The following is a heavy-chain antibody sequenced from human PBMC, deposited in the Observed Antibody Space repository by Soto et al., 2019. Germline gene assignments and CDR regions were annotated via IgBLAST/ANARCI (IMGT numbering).Heavy chain of an antibody. V-gene: IGHV6-1*01. CDR3: ARHFREGGSPIGWFDP. D-gene: IGHD2-15*01. J-gene: IGHJ5*02. CDR2: TYYRSKWYN. CDR1: GDSVSSNSAA. Sequence: SQTLSLTCAISGDSVSSNSAAWNWIRQSPSRGLEWLGRTYYRSKWYNDYAVSVKSRITINPDTSKNQFSLKLSSVTAADTAVYYCARHFREGGSPIGWFDPWGQGTLVTVSS.